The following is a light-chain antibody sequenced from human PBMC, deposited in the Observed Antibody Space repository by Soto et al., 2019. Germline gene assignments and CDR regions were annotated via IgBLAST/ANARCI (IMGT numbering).Light chain of an antibody. CDR3: QQYGSSPRT. CDR1: QSVSSSY. CDR2: GAS. Sequence: EIVLTQSPGTLSLSPGERATLSCRASQSVSSSYLAWYQQKPGQAPRLLIYGASSRATGIPDRFGGSGSGTEFTLTISSLQSEDFAVYYCQQYGSSPRTFGQGTKVDIK. J-gene: IGKJ1*01. V-gene: IGKV3-20*01.